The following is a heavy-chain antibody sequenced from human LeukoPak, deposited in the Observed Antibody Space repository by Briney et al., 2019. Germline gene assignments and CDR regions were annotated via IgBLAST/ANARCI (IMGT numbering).Heavy chain of an antibody. CDR2: ISSSGGST. CDR1: GFTFSTYA. CDR3: AKPIYSGSYHGPDY. J-gene: IGHJ4*02. D-gene: IGHD1-26*01. V-gene: IGHV3-23*01. Sequence: GGSLRLSCAASGFTFSTYAMNWVRQAPGKGLEWVSRISSSGGSTYYADFVRGWSTFSRDTSKTTLYLQMNRLRAEDTAVYYCAKPIYSGSYHGPDYWGQGTLVTVSS.